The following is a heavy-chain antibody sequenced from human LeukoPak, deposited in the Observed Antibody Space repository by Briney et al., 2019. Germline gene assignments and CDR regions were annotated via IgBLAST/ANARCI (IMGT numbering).Heavy chain of an antibody. CDR1: GGTFSSYA. CDR3: ARSRYYDILTASSWFDP. CDR2: IIPISGTA. J-gene: IGHJ5*02. V-gene: IGHV1-69*13. D-gene: IGHD3-9*01. Sequence: SVKVSCKASGGTFSSYAISWVRQAPGQGLEWMGGIIPISGTANYAQKFQGRVTITADESTSTAYMELSSLRSEDTAVYYCARSRYYDILTASSWFDPWGQGTLVTVSS.